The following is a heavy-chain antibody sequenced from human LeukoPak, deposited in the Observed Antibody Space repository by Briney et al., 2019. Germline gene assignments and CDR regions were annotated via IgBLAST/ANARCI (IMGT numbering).Heavy chain of an antibody. J-gene: IGHJ4*02. D-gene: IGHD3-16*02. V-gene: IGHV3-11*01. CDR3: ARIAFGGVIVLIRPIDY. CDR2: ISSSGSTI. CDR1: GFTFSSCA. Sequence: GGSLRLSCAASGFTFSSCAMSWIRQAPGKGLEWVSYISSSGSTIYYADSAKGRFTISRDNAKNSLYLQMNSLRAEDTAVYYCARIAFGGVIVLIRPIDYWGQGTLVTVSS.